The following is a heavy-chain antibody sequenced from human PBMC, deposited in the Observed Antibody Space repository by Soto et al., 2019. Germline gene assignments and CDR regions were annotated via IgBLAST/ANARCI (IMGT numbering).Heavy chain of an antibody. Sequence: EVQLLESGGGLVQPGGSLRLSCAASGFTFSSYAMSWVRQAPGKGLEWVSAISGSGGSTDYADSVKGRFTISRDNSKNTLYLQMNSLRAGDTAVYYCAKAGGYCSSTSCYFDYWGLGTLVTVSA. CDR1: GFTFSSYA. CDR2: ISGSGGST. J-gene: IGHJ4*02. V-gene: IGHV3-23*01. D-gene: IGHD2-2*01. CDR3: AKAGGYCSSTSCYFDY.